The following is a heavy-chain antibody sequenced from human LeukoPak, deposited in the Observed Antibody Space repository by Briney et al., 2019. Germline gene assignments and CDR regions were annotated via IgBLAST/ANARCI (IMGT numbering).Heavy chain of an antibody. CDR1: GFTFSSYA. V-gene: IGHV3-30*04. J-gene: IGHJ4*02. D-gene: IGHD5-18*01. Sequence: GRSLRLSCAASGFTFSSYAMHWVRQAPGKGLEWVAVISYDGSNKYYADSVKGRFTVSRDNYKNTLYLQMNSLRAEDTAVYYCARDTARDHFDYWGQGTLVTVSS. CDR2: ISYDGSNK. CDR3: ARDTARDHFDY.